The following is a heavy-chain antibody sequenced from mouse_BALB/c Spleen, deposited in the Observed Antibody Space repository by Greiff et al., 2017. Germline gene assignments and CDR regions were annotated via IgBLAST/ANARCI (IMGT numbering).Heavy chain of an antibody. CDR3: ARNYRYDAGSFAY. V-gene: IGHV3-8*02. D-gene: IGHD2-14*01. CDR1: GDSITSGY. J-gene: IGHJ3*01. Sequence: EVQLVESGPSLVKPSQTLSLTCSVTGDSITSGYWNWIRKFPGNKLEYMGYISYSGSTYYNPSLKSRISITRDTSKNQYYLQLNSVTTEDTATYYCARNYRYDAGSFAYWGQGTLVTVSA. CDR2: ISYSGST.